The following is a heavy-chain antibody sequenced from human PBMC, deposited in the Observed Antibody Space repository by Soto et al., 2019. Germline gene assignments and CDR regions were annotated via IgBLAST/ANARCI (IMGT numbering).Heavy chain of an antibody. CDR2: ISGSGDKI. CDR1: GFTFSTYA. CDR3: AKDEQYCSGGSCYY. J-gene: IGHJ4*02. V-gene: IGHV3-23*01. D-gene: IGHD2-15*01. Sequence: GGSLRLSCAASGFTFSTYAMTWVRQAPGKWLEWVALISGSGDKIYHADPVKGRFTISRDNSKNTLYLQMNSLRVEDTAVYYCAKDEQYCSGGSCYYWGQGTPVTVSS.